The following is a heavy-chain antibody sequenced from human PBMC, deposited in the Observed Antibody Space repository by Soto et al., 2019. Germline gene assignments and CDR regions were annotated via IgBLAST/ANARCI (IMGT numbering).Heavy chain of an antibody. J-gene: IGHJ4*02. V-gene: IGHV3-49*04. CDR2: IRSKAYGGTT. Sequence: GGSLRLSCTASGFTFGDYAMSWVRQAPGKGLEWVGFIRSKAYGGTTEYAASVKGRFTISRDDSKSIAYLQMNSLKTEDTAVYYCTRVAYSSGTFNYCGQGTLVTVSS. D-gene: IGHD6-19*01. CDR1: GFTFGDYA. CDR3: TRVAYSSGTFNY.